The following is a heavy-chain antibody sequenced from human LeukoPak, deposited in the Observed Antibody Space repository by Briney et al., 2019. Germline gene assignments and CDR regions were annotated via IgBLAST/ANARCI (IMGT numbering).Heavy chain of an antibody. D-gene: IGHD3-10*01. V-gene: IGHV3-7*01. Sequence: GGSLRLSCAASGFTFSHHGMHWVRQAPGKGLEWVANIKQDGSEKYYVDSVKGRFTISRDNAKNSLSLQMNSLRAEDTAVYYCARPLMYYYGSETYFWFDPWGQGTLVTVSS. CDR3: ARPLMYYYGSETYFWFDP. CDR2: IKQDGSEK. J-gene: IGHJ5*02. CDR1: GFTFSHHG.